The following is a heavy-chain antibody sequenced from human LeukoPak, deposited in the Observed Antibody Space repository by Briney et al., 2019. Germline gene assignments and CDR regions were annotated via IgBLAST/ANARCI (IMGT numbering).Heavy chain of an antibody. Sequence: SETLSLTCTVSGGSISSYYWSWIRQPAGKGLEWIGRIYTSGSTNYNPSLKSRVTMSGDTSKNQFSLKLSSLTAADTAVYHCASGPERITIFGVVTQGFDPWGQGTLVTVSS. D-gene: IGHD3-3*01. CDR1: GGSISSYY. CDR3: ASGPERITIFGVVTQGFDP. V-gene: IGHV4-4*07. J-gene: IGHJ5*02. CDR2: IYTSGST.